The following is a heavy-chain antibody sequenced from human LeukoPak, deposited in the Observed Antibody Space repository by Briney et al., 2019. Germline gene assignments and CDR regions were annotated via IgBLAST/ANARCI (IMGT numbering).Heavy chain of an antibody. CDR2: INHSGST. V-gene: IGHV4-34*01. J-gene: IGHJ4*02. D-gene: IGHD3-3*01. Sequence: PSETLSLTCAVYGGSFSGYYWSWIRQPPGKGLEWIGEINHSGSTNYNPSLKSQVTISVDTSKNQFSLKLSSVTAADTAVYYCARVTIFGVVPYYFDYWGQGTLVTVSS. CDR3: ARVTIFGVVPYYFDY. CDR1: GGSFSGYY.